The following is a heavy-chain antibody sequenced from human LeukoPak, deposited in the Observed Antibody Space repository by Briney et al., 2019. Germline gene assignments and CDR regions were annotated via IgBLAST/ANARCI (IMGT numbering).Heavy chain of an antibody. V-gene: IGHV4-39*07. J-gene: IGHJ4*02. CDR1: GGSISSSSYY. CDR2: IYYSGST. Sequence: SETLSLTCTVSGGSISSSSYYWGWIRQPPGKGLEWIGSIYYSGSTNYNPSLKSRVTISVDTSKNQFSLKLSSVTAADTAVYYCARDHPIEYYYDSSGYSYFDYWGQGTLVTVSS. CDR3: ARDHPIEYYYDSSGYSYFDY. D-gene: IGHD3-22*01.